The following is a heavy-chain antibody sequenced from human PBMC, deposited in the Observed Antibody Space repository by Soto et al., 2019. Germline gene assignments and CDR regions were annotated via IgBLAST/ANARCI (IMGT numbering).Heavy chain of an antibody. J-gene: IGHJ6*02. D-gene: IGHD2-15*01. CDR3: ARDIVVVVAATPDYYYYYGMDV. Sequence: QVQLVQSGAEVKKPGSSVKVSCKASGGTFSSYTISWVRQAPGQGLEWMGRIIPILGIANYAQKFQGRVTITADKSTSTAYMELSSLRSEDTAVYYCARDIVVVVAATPDYYYYYGMDVWGQGTTVTVFS. CDR2: IIPILGIA. V-gene: IGHV1-69*08. CDR1: GGTFSSYT.